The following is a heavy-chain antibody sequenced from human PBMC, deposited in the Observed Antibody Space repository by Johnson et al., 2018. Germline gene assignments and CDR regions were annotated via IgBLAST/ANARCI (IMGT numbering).Heavy chain of an antibody. CDR1: GFTFSTEP. Sequence: VQLVEAGGGLEEPGGSLGLSCVASGFTFSTEPMNWVRQAPGKGLEWVSNIRSGGDTMDYADSVKGRFTISRDNAKNSLFLQMNSLRVEETAVYYCVRDTNFAFDVWGQGTMVSVSS. CDR3: VRDTNFAFDV. V-gene: IGHV3-48*01. J-gene: IGHJ3*01. CDR2: IRSGGDTM. D-gene: IGHD4/OR15-4a*01.